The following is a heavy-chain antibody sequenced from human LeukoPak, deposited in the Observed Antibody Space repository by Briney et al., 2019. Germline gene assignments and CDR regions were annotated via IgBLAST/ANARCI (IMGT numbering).Heavy chain of an antibody. D-gene: IGHD5-24*01. V-gene: IGHV3-30-3*01. Sequence: GRSLRLSCAASGFTFSSYAMHWVRQAPGKGLEWVAVISYDGSNKYYADSVKGRFTISRDNSKNTLYLQMNSLRAEDTAVYYCARGIGPSVEMATLGYWGQGTLVTVSS. CDR3: ARGIGPSVEMATLGY. J-gene: IGHJ4*02. CDR1: GFTFSSYA. CDR2: ISYDGSNK.